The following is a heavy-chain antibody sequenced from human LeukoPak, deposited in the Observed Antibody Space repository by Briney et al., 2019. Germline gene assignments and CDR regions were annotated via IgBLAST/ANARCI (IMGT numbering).Heavy chain of an antibody. CDR1: GFTFSSHG. CDR2: ISGSGGST. CDR3: AKATGYRIKAAGTSLYYFDY. Sequence: PGGSLRLSCAASGFTFSSHGMNWVRQAPGKGLEWVSAISGSGGSTYYADSVKGRFTISRDNSKNTLYPQMNSLRAEDTAVYYCAKATGYRIKAAGTSLYYFDYWGQGTLVTVSS. V-gene: IGHV3-23*01. J-gene: IGHJ4*02. D-gene: IGHD6-13*01.